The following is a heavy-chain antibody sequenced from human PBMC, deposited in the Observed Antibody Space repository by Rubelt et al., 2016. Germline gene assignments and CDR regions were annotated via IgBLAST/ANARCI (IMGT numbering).Heavy chain of an antibody. Sequence: QVQLQQWGAGLLKPSETLSLTCAVYGGSFSGYYWNWIRQPPGKGPEWIGETNHSGSPNYNPSLKTRVTISIYTSKNQLSSEGNSVTAADPTEYYCARGTCSHYFHYWGHGNLVTVSS. CDR1: GGSFSGYY. V-gene: IGHV4-34*01. D-gene: IGHD2-15*01. CDR3: ARGTCSHYFHY. CDR2: TNHSGSP. J-gene: IGHJ4*01.